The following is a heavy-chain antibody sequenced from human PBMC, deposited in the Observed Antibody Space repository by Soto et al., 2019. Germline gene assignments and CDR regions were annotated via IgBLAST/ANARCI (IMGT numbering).Heavy chain of an antibody. CDR2: IGTAGDT. D-gene: IGHD2-8*01. CDR3: ARESFRYCTNGVCYEGYYYYYMDV. CDR1: GFTFSSYD. Sequence: GGSLRLSCAASGFTFSSYDMHWVRQATGKGLEWVSAIGTAGDTYYPGSVKGRFTISRDNAKNSLYLQMNSLRAEDTAVYYCARESFRYCTNGVCYEGYYYYYMDVWGKGTTVTVS. V-gene: IGHV3-13*01. J-gene: IGHJ6*03.